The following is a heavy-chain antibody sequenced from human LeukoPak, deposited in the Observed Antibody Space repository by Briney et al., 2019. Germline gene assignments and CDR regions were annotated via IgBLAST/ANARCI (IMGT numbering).Heavy chain of an antibody. CDR1: GGSISSYY. Sequence: LXLTXTVSGGSISSYYWSWIRQPAGKGLEWIGRIYTSGSTNYNPSLTSQVTMSVDTSKNQFSLKLSSVTAADTAVYYCAREVAAAGTWVLDYWGQGTLVTVSS. CDR2: IYTSGST. J-gene: IGHJ4*02. V-gene: IGHV4-4*07. D-gene: IGHD6-13*01. CDR3: AREVAAAGTWVLDY.